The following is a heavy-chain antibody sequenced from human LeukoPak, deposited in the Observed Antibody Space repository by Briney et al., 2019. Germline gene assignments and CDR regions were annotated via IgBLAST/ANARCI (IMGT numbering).Heavy chain of an antibody. J-gene: IGHJ5*02. D-gene: IGHD3-10*01. CDR2: IYYSGST. CDR1: GGSISSYY. Sequence: PSETLSLTCTVSGGSISSYYWSWIRQPPGKGLEWIGYIYYSGSTNYNPSLKSRVTISVDTSKNQFSLKLSSVTAADTAVYYCARGGDRLLWFGELLSPQNWFDPWGQGTLVTVSS. CDR3: ARGGDRLLWFGELLSPQNWFDP. V-gene: IGHV4-59*01.